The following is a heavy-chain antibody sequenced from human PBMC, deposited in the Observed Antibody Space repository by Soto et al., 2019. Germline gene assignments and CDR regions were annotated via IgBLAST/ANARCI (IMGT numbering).Heavy chain of an antibody. J-gene: IGHJ6*02. CDR3: AASIFYYGMDV. CDR1: GYTFTNYW. CDR2: IYPGDSDT. Sequence: GESLKISCKGSGYTFTNYWIGWVRQMPGKGPEWMGIIYPGDSDTKYNLSFQGQVTISADKSITTTYLQWSSLKASDTAIYYCAASIFYYGMDVWGQGTTVTVSS. V-gene: IGHV5-51*01.